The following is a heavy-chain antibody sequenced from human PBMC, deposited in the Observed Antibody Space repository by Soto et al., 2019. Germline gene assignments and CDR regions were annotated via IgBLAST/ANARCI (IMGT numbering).Heavy chain of an antibody. D-gene: IGHD3-16*01. V-gene: IGHV4-4*02. CDR3: ASSGGGEDY. Sequence: QVQLQESGPGLVKPSGTLSLSCAVSGGSISSSHWWTWVRQPPGKGLEWIGEIYHSGSTNYNPSLKSRVNISVDPAMNQFSLNLSYVTAADPAVNYCASSGGGEDYWGQGILVTVSS. CDR1: GGSISSSHW. J-gene: IGHJ4*02. CDR2: IYHSGST.